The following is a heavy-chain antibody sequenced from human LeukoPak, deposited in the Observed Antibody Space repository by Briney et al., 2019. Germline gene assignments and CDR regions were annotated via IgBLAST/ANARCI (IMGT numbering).Heavy chain of an antibody. D-gene: IGHD1-26*01. CDR3: ARGGSYYGY. Sequence: PSETLPLTCTVSGGSIYSYCWSWIRQPPGKGLEWIGYMCYSGSTNYNSSLKSRVTISLDTSKNQFSLKVSSVTAADTAVYYCARGGSYYGYWGQGTLVTVSS. CDR1: GGSIYSYC. CDR2: MCYSGST. V-gene: IGHV4-59*01. J-gene: IGHJ4*02.